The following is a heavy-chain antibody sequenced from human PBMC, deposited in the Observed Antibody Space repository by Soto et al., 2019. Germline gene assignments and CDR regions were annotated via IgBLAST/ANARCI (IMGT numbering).Heavy chain of an antibody. J-gene: IGHJ3*02. V-gene: IGHV3-33*01. D-gene: IGHD3-10*01. CDR3: ARDRLLWFGTHDAFDI. Sequence: PGGSLRLSCAASGFTFSSYGMHWVRQATGKGLEWVAVIWYDGSNKYYAGSVKGRFTISRDNSKNTLYLQMNSLRAEDTAVYYCARDRLLWFGTHDAFDIWGQGTMVTVSS. CDR1: GFTFSSYG. CDR2: IWYDGSNK.